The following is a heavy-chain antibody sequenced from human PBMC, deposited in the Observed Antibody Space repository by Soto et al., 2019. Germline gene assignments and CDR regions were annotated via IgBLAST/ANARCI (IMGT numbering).Heavy chain of an antibody. D-gene: IGHD2-21*02. CDR2: ISTSSSYI. Sequence: GGSLRLSCEASGFTFSTYRMNWVRQAPGKGLEWVSFISTSSSYIYYADSVKGRFTIYRDNAKNSLYLQMNSLRVEDTAVYYSARDSSVTQYFSYAMDVWGLGTTVTVSS. CDR3: ARDSSVTQYFSYAMDV. CDR1: GFTFSTYR. J-gene: IGHJ6*02. V-gene: IGHV3-21*01.